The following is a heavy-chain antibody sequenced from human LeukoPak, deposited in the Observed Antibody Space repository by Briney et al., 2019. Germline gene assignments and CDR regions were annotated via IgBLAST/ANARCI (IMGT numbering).Heavy chain of an antibody. CDR2: ISPYSGNT. V-gene: IGHV1-18*01. CDR1: GYTFSSYG. J-gene: IGHJ3*02. CDR3: ARRLVRGDAFDI. D-gene: IGHD6-19*01. Sequence: ASVKVSCKASGYTFSSYGITWVRQAPGQGLEWMGWISPYSGNTNYAQKFQGRVTMTTDTSTSTAYMELRSLRFDDTAVYYCARRLVRGDAFDIWGQGTMVTVSS.